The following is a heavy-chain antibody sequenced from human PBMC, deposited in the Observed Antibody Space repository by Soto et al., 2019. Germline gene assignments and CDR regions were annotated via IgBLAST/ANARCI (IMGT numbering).Heavy chain of an antibody. CDR3: TRAGRGAVVVGDLGYFYYGMGV. D-gene: IGHD2-15*01. Sequence: GGSLRLSCAASGFTFSSYSMKWVRQAPGKGLEWVSHISSSSTGMYYADSVKGRFIVSRDNAKNSLYLQMNNLRDEDTAVYYCTRAGRGAVVVGDLGYFYYGMGVWGQGTTVTVSS. V-gene: IGHV3-48*02. J-gene: IGHJ6*02. CDR1: GFTFSSYS. CDR2: ISSSSTGM.